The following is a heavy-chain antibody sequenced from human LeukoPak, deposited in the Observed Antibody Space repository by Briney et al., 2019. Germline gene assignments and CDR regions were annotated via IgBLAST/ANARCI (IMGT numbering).Heavy chain of an antibody. V-gene: IGHV4-34*01. Sequence: SETLSLTCAVYGGSFSGYYWSWIRQPPGKGLKWIGEINHSGSTNYNPSLKSRVTISVGTSKNQFSLKLSSVTAADTAVYYCAGTISPRIYYYDSSGYGYWGQGTLVTVSS. D-gene: IGHD3-22*01. CDR2: INHSGST. CDR3: AGTISPRIYYYDSSGYGY. CDR1: GGSFSGYY. J-gene: IGHJ4*02.